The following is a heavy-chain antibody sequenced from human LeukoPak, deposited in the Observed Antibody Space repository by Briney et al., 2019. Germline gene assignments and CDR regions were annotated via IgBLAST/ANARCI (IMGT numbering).Heavy chain of an antibody. CDR1: GFTFSDYA. V-gene: IGHV3-30*03. Sequence: GTSLRLSCAASGFTFSDYAMHWVRQAPGKGLEWVAVIAYGGTYTHHADSLKGRFTISRDNSRDTLYLQINSLRPEDTALYYCARNKAITAFFGMDVWGQGTTIIVSS. CDR2: IAYGGTYT. D-gene: IGHD2/OR15-2a*01. J-gene: IGHJ6*02. CDR3: ARNKAITAFFGMDV.